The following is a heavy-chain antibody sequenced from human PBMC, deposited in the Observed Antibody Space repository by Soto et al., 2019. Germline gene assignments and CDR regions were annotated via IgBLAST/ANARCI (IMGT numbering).Heavy chain of an antibody. D-gene: IGHD5-18*01. CDR1: GLNFIHYE. CDR2: ISTSGGTT. V-gene: IGHV3-48*03. Sequence: GGALRVSCVAPGLNFIHYEMNWVRQAPGKGLEWVSYISTSGGTTYDADSVKGRFSISRDKAKNSLFLQMNRLRAEVSAVYYCAHMTGIQPHPLPVQRNYFSAYLMDVWGQGTTVPVSS. J-gene: IGHJ6*02. CDR3: AHMTGIQPHPLPVQRNYFSAYLMDV.